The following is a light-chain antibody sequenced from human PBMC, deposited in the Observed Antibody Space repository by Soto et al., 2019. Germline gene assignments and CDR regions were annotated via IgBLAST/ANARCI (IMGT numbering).Light chain of an antibody. CDR2: ANN. Sequence: QSVLTQPPSVSGAPGQRVTISCSGSSSNIGAGYDVHWYQQLPGKAPKLLIYANNNRPSGVPDRFSRSKSVTSASLAIAGLQAEDEADYYCQSYDSSLTVFGTGTKLTVL. CDR3: QSYDSSLTV. CDR1: SSNIGAGYD. V-gene: IGLV1-40*01. J-gene: IGLJ1*01.